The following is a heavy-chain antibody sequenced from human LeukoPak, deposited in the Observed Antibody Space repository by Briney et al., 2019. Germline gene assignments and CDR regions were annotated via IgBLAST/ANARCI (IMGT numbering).Heavy chain of an antibody. D-gene: IGHD3-22*01. CDR1: GFTFSSYA. Sequence: GGSLRLSCAASGFTFSSYAMSWVRQAPGKGLEWVSAISGSGGSTYYADSVKGRFTISRDNSKDTLYLQMNSLRAEDTAVYYCAKDTPYDSNDQYYFDYWGQGTLVTVSS. V-gene: IGHV3-23*01. CDR3: AKDTPYDSNDQYYFDY. CDR2: ISGSGGST. J-gene: IGHJ4*02.